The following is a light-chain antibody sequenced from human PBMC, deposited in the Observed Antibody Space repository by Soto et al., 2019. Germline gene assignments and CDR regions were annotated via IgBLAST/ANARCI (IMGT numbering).Light chain of an antibody. Sequence: QSALTQPASVSGSPGQSITISCTGTSSDVGGYNYVSWYQHHPGKAPKLMIYEVSNRPSGVSFRFSASKSGNTASLTISGLQAEDEADYYCSSYTSSSTYVFGTGTKVTVL. CDR3: SSYTSSSTYV. CDR2: EVS. J-gene: IGLJ1*01. V-gene: IGLV2-14*01. CDR1: SSDVGGYNY.